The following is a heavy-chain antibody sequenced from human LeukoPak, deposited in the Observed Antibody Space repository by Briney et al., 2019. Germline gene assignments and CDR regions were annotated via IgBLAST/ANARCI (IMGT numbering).Heavy chain of an antibody. CDR2: INHNSGAK. V-gene: IGHV1-2*02. CDR3: ARVSLIPVAGGTTSRAFDY. Sequence: ASVKVSCKASGYTFTGYYMHWVRQPPGKGLEWMGSINHNSGAKNYARTFQGRVTMTRDTSISTAYMDLSSLGSDDSAVYYCARVSLIPVAGGTTSRAFDYWGQGTLVTVSS. CDR1: GYTFTGYY. J-gene: IGHJ4*02. D-gene: IGHD6-13*01.